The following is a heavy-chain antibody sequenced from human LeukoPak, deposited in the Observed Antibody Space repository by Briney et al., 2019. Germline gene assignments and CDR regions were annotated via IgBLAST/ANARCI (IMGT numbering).Heavy chain of an antibody. Sequence: GGSLRLSCAASGFTFSSYSMNWVRQAPGKGLEWVSSISSSSSYIYYADSVKGRFTISRDNAKNSLHLQMNSLRAEDTAVYYCASAGAWGAFDIWGQGTMVTVSS. CDR2: ISSSSSYI. D-gene: IGHD7-27*01. V-gene: IGHV3-21*01. CDR3: ASAGAWGAFDI. J-gene: IGHJ3*02. CDR1: GFTFSSYS.